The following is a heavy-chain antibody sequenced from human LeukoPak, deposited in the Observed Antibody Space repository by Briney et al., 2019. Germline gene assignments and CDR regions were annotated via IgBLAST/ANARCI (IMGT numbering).Heavy chain of an antibody. CDR1: GGYISSYY. D-gene: IGHD6-19*01. V-gene: IGHV4-4*09. CDR3: ASTRRAAVAGRFDS. Sequence: KPSETPALTCTVSGGYISSYYWSWIRQPPGKGLEWIGYIYHSGNTNYSPSLESRVTMSVDESKNQFSLRVHFVSAADTAVYYCASTRRAAVAGRFDSWGQGTLVTVSS. J-gene: IGHJ4*02. CDR2: IYHSGNT.